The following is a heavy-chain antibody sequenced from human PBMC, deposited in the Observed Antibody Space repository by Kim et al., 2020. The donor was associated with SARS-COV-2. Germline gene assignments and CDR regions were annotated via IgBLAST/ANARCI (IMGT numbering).Heavy chain of an antibody. CDR3: TTPYGSGNTHFDI. D-gene: IGHD3-10*01. CDR1: GFTFSNAW. V-gene: IGHV3-15*01. J-gene: IGHJ3*02. Sequence: GGSLRLSCAASGFTFSNAWMSWVRQAPGKGLEWVGRIKSKTDGGTTDYAAPVKGRFTISRDDSKNTLYLQMNSLKTEDTAVYYCTTPYGSGNTHFDIWGQGTMVTVSS. CDR2: IKSKTDGGTT.